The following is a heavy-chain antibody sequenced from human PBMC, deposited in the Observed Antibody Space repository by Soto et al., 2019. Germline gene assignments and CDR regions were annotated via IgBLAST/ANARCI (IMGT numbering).Heavy chain of an antibody. J-gene: IGHJ6*02. V-gene: IGHV4-30-2*01. Sequence: PSETLSLTCTVSNGSVSSGTYSWSWVRQPPGKGLEWIGYIYYSGTTYYTPSLKSRLTMSMERANDHFSLNLTSVTAADTAVYFCARGHYYYGMDVGGQGITVTVSS. CDR2: IYYSGTT. CDR1: NGSVSSGTYS. CDR3: ARGHYYYGMDV.